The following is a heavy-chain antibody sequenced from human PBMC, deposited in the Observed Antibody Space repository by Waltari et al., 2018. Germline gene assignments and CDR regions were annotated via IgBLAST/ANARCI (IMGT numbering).Heavy chain of an antibody. CDR3: ARGSLESNSSSVDY. CDR2: INPNSGGT. D-gene: IGHD6-6*01. J-gene: IGHJ4*02. CDR1: GYTFTGYY. Sequence: QVQLVQSGAEVKKPGASVKVSCKASGYTFTGYYMHWVRQAPGLGLEWMGRINPNSGGTNSTQTFQGRVTMTRDTSISTAYMELNRLRSDDTAVYYCARGSLESNSSSVDYWGQGTLVTVSS. V-gene: IGHV1-2*06.